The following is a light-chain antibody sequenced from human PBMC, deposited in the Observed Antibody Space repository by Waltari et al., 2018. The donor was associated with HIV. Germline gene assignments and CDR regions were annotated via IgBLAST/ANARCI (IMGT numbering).Light chain of an antibody. V-gene: IGKV3-15*01. Sequence: EIVMTQSPATLSVSPGARATLSCRARQSVSSNLAWYQQKPSPAPRLLIYVASTRATGIPARFSGSGSGTEFTLTISSRQSEDFAVYYCQQYKNWPPLMYTFGQGTKLEIK. CDR2: VAS. J-gene: IGKJ2*01. CDR3: QQYKNWPPLMYT. CDR1: QSVSSN.